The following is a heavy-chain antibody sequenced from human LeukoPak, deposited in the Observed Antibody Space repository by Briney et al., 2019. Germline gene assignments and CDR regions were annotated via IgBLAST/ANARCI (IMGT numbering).Heavy chain of an antibody. D-gene: IGHD3-16*01. V-gene: IGHV4-59*01. CDR3: ARDGRGFDY. Sequence: SETLSLTCTVSGGSISSYYWSWIRQPPGKGLEWIGYIYYSGSTNYNPSLKSRVTISVDTSKNQFSLKLSSVTAEDTAVYYCARDGRGFDYWGQGTLVTVSS. CDR1: GGSISSYY. J-gene: IGHJ4*02. CDR2: IYYSGST.